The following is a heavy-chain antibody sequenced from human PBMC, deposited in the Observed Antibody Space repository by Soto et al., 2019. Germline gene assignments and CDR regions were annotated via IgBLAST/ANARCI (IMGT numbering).Heavy chain of an antibody. CDR3: VRTSLVVAAATREDY. Sequence: EVQLVESGGGLVQPGGSLRLSCAASGFTSSGYWMHWVRQAPGKGLVWVSRINSDGSSTSYADSVKGRFTISRDNAKNTLYLQMNSLRAEDTAVYYCVRTSLVVAAATREDYWGQGTLVTVSS. D-gene: IGHD2-15*01. CDR1: GFTSSGYW. CDR2: INSDGSST. V-gene: IGHV3-74*01. J-gene: IGHJ4*02.